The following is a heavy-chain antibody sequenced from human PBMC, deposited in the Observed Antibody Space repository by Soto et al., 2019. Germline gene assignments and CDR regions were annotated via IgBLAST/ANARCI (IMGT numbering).Heavy chain of an antibody. Sequence: VGSLRLSCAAAGFTFSSYAMSWVRQAPGKGLEWVSAISGSGGSTYYADSVKGRFTISRDNSKNTLYLQMNSLRDEDTAVYYCAKGLIGYCSGGSCYPAEYFQQWGQGTLVTVSS. CDR1: GFTFSSYA. D-gene: IGHD2-15*01. V-gene: IGHV3-23*01. CDR3: AKGLIGYCSGGSCYPAEYFQQ. CDR2: ISGSGGST. J-gene: IGHJ1*01.